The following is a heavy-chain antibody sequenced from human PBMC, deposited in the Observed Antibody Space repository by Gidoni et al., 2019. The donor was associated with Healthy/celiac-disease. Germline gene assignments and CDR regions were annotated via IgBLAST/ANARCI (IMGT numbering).Heavy chain of an antibody. J-gene: IGHJ5*02. V-gene: IGHV4-30-4*01. CDR2: IYSSGST. CDR3: ARGTVGANPGWFDH. Sequence: VQLQESSPGLGKPSQTLSLTCTISGGSISSGDYYWLWIRQRPGKGLEWLGYIYSSGSTYYNPSLKSRVTISVDTSTNQFSLKLSSVTAADTAVDYCARGTVGANPGWFDHWGQGTLVTVSS. D-gene: IGHD1-26*01. CDR1: GGSISSGDYY.